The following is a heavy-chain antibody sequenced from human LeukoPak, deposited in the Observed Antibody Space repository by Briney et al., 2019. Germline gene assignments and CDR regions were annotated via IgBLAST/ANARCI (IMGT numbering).Heavy chain of an antibody. Sequence: KPSETLSLTCTVSGASISSYYWSWIRQPPGQGLEWIGYIYYTGTTNYNPSLRSRVTISLDTSKNQFPLRLTSMTAADAAIYYCAAGHPVYFNFWGQGTLVTVSS. CDR2: IYYTGTT. J-gene: IGHJ4*02. CDR3: AAGHPVYFNF. CDR1: GASISSYY. V-gene: IGHV4-59*08.